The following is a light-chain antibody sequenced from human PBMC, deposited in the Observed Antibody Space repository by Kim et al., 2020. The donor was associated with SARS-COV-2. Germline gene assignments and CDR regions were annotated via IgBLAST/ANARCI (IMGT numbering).Light chain of an antibody. CDR3: QSYDSSNLWV. J-gene: IGLJ3*02. CDR2: EDN. CDR1: SGSIASYY. V-gene: IGLV6-57*03. Sequence: KPVTISCTRSSGSIASYYVQWYQQRPGSAPTTVIYEDNQRPSGVPDRFSGSIDSSSNSASLTISGLKTEDEADYYCQSYDSSNLWVFGGGTQLTVL.